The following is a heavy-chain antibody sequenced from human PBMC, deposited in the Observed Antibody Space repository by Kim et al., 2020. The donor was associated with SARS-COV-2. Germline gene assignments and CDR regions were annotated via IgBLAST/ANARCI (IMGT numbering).Heavy chain of an antibody. CDR2: SGTTI. Sequence: SGTTIYYADPVKGRFTISRDNAKNSLYLQMNSLRVDDTAVYYCASRTMANWGQGTLVTVSS. V-gene: IGHV3-11*01. CDR3: ASRTMAN. J-gene: IGHJ4*02. D-gene: IGHD3-3*01.